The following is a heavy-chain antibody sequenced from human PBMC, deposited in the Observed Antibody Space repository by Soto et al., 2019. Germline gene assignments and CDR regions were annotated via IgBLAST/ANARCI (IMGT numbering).Heavy chain of an antibody. Sequence: PSETLSLTCAVYGGSFSGYYWSWIRQPPGKGLEWIGEINHSGSTNYNPSLKSRVTISVDTSKNQFSLKLSSVTAADTAVYYCARSRIVGATRGDFDYWGQGTLVTVSS. D-gene: IGHD1-26*01. V-gene: IGHV4-34*01. CDR2: INHSGST. J-gene: IGHJ4*02. CDR3: ARSRIVGATRGDFDY. CDR1: GGSFSGYY.